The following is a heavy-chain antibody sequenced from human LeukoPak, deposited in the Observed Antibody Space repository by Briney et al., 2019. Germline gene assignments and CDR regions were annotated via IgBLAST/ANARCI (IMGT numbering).Heavy chain of an antibody. Sequence: PGGSLRLSCAASGFTVSSNSMSWVRQAPGKGLEWVSVIYSGGTTYYADSVKGRFTISKDNSKNTLYLQMNSLRAEDTAVYYCARDPSYCGGDCYPRGGYFQHWGQGTLVTVSS. J-gene: IGHJ1*01. CDR3: ARDPSYCGGDCYPRGGYFQH. D-gene: IGHD2-21*02. CDR1: GFTVSSNS. V-gene: IGHV3-66*01. CDR2: IYSGGTT.